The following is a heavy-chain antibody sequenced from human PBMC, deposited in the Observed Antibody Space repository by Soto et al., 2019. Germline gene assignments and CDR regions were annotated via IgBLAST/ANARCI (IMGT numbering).Heavy chain of an antibody. J-gene: IGHJ5*02. V-gene: IGHV1-18*01. CDR1: GYDFNIYG. Sequence: QEQLVQSGSEVKRPGASVKVSCTAVGYDFNIYGISWVRQAPGQGLEWMGWISGLNGNTRYAVRFQDRVTLTADTATSTAYMELRSLRPDDTAEYYCVRECCTAGICSNWFDPWGQGTQVSVS. CDR3: VRECCTAGICSNWFDP. D-gene: IGHD2-8*02. CDR2: ISGLNGNT.